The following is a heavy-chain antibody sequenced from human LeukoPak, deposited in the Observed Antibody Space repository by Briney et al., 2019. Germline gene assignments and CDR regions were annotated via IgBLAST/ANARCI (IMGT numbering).Heavy chain of an antibody. Sequence: PSETLSLTCTVSGGSISGSDYYWSWIRQPPGKGLEWIGYIYHSGSTYYNPSLKSRVTISVDRSKNQFSLKLTSVTAADTAVYYCARDKSTHQLEPYYFDYWGQGTLVTVSS. CDR1: GGSISGSDYY. J-gene: IGHJ4*02. V-gene: IGHV4-30-2*01. CDR3: ARDKSTHQLEPYYFDY. CDR2: IYHSGST. D-gene: IGHD1-1*01.